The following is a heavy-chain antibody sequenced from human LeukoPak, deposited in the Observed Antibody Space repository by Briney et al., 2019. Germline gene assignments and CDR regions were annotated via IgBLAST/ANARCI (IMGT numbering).Heavy chain of an antibody. CDR3: ARGNLDDYIYGMDV. D-gene: IGHD4-11*01. Sequence: KPSETLSLTCTVSGGSISSSSYYWGWIRQPPGKGLEWIGSIYYSGSTYYNPSLKSQVTISVDTSKNQFSLKLSSVTAADTAVYYCARGNLDDYIYGMDVWGQGTTVTVSS. J-gene: IGHJ6*02. CDR1: GGSISSSSYY. V-gene: IGHV4-39*07. CDR2: IYYSGST.